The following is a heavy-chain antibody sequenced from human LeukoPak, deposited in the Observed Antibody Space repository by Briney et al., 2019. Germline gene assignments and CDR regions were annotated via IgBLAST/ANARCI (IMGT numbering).Heavy chain of an antibody. J-gene: IGHJ5*02. V-gene: IGHV1-46*01. CDR3: ARHRRPVAAGLVDWFDP. CDR1: GGTFSSYT. CDR2: INPSGGST. Sequence: ASVKVSCKASGGTFSSYTISWVRQAPGQGLEWMGIINPSGGSTSYAQKFQGRVTMTRDTSTSTVYMELSSLRSEDTAVYYCARHRRPVAAGLVDWFDPWGQGTLVTVSS. D-gene: IGHD6-13*01.